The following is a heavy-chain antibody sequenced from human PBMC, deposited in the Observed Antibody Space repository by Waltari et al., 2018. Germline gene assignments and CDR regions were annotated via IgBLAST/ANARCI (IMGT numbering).Heavy chain of an antibody. J-gene: IGHJ5*02. Sequence: QVQLVQSGSELKKPGASVKVSCKASGYTFTNYAINWLRKAPGQGLELMGWINTNTGNPTYVQGFTGRFVVSLDTSVSSAYLQINSLKADDTAVYYCAREVVPAATIVVNWFDPWGQGTLVTVSS. CDR3: AREVVPAATIVVNWFDP. CDR1: GYTFTNYA. D-gene: IGHD2-2*01. V-gene: IGHV7-4-1*02. CDR2: INTNTGNP.